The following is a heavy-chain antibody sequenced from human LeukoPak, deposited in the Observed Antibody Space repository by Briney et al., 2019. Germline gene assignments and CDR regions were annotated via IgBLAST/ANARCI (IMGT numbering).Heavy chain of an antibody. CDR1: GFTFSSYA. D-gene: IGHD3-3*01. V-gene: IGHV3-23*01. Sequence: GGSLRLSCAASGFTFSSYAMSWVRQAPGKGLEWVSAISGSGSSAYYADSVKGRFTISRDNSKNTLYLQMNSLRAEDTAVYYCAKGRYDFWSGYLTDWGQGTLVTVSS. CDR3: AKGRYDFWSGYLTD. J-gene: IGHJ4*02. CDR2: ISGSGSSA.